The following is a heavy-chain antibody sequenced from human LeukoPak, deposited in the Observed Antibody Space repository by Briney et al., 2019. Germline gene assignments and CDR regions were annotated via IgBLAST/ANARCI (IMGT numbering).Heavy chain of an antibody. V-gene: IGHV3-15*01. J-gene: IGHJ4*02. Sequence: GGSLRLSCAASGFTFSSYAMSCVRQAPGKGLDWVGRIKSKTDGGTTDYAAPVEGRFTISRDDSKNTLYLQMNSLKTEDTAVYYCTTVSGSYSTGYWGQGTLVTVSS. CDR2: IKSKTDGGTT. D-gene: IGHD1-26*01. CDR3: TTVSGSYSTGY. CDR1: GFTFSSYA.